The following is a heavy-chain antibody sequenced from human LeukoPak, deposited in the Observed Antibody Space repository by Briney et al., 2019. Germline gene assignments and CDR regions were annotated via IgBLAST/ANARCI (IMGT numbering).Heavy chain of an antibody. CDR2: IYYNGVS. CDR3: ARGDTYYDILTGYYSPPYFDY. J-gene: IGHJ4*02. V-gene: IGHV4-59*01. CDR1: GGSISGYY. D-gene: IGHD3-9*01. Sequence: SETLSLTCTVSGGSISGYYWSWIRQPPGKGLEWIAYIYYNGVSNYNPSLKSRVITSVDSSKNQFSLKLTSVTAADTAVYYCARGDTYYDILTGYYSPPYFDYWGQGTLVTVSS.